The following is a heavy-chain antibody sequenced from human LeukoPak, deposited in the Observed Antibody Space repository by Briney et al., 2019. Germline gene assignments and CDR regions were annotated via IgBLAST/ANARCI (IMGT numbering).Heavy chain of an antibody. Sequence: GGSLRLSCAASGFTFSSYSMNWVRQAPGKGLEWVSSISSSSSYIYYADSEKGRFTISRDNAKNSLYLQMDSLRAEDTAVYYCARKGATGIDYWGQGTLVTVSS. CDR2: ISSSSSYI. J-gene: IGHJ4*02. CDR1: GFTFSSYS. CDR3: ARKGATGIDY. V-gene: IGHV3-21*01. D-gene: IGHD1-26*01.